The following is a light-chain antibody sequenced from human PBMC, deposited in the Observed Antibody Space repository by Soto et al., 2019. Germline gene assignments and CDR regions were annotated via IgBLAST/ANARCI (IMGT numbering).Light chain of an antibody. CDR1: SSNIGSGYD. V-gene: IGLV1-40*01. CDR2: GNT. Sequence: QSAVTQPPSVSGAPGQRVTISCIGSSSNIGSGYDVHWYQQLPGTAPKLLIYGNTNRPSGVPDRFSGSKSGTSASLAITGLQAEDEADYYCQSYDSSLSALVFGGGTQLTVL. CDR3: QSYDSSLSALV. J-gene: IGLJ2*01.